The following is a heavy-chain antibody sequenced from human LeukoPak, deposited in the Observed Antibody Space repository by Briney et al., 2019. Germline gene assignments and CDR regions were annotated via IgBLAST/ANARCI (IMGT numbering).Heavy chain of an antibody. V-gene: IGHV3-30*18. J-gene: IGHJ1*01. CDR2: ISYDGSNK. Sequence: PGGSLRLSCAASGFTFSSYGIHWVRQAPGKGLEWVAVISYDGSNKYNVDSVKGRFTISRDNSKSTLYLQMNSLRAEDTAVYYCAKGITPSPGASQHWGQGTLVTVSS. CDR1: GFTFSSYG. CDR3: AKGITPSPGASQH. D-gene: IGHD3-3*01.